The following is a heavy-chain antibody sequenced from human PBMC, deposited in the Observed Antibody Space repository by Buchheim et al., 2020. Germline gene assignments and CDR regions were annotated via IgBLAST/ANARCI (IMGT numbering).Heavy chain of an antibody. Sequence: QVQLQESGPGLVKPSGTLSLTCAVSGDSIGSGNWWTWVRQPPGQGLEWIGEIHHTGSINYSPSLKSRVTISVDKSKNQFSLNVTSVTAADTAVYYCARDGDGAGRELDSWGQGTL. CDR2: IHHTGSI. J-gene: IGHJ4*02. CDR3: ARDGDGAGRELDS. V-gene: IGHV4-4*02. D-gene: IGHD1-26*01. CDR1: GDSIGSGNW.